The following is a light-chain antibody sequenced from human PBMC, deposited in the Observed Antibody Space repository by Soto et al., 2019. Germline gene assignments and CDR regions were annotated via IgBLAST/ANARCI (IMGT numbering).Light chain of an antibody. Sequence: EILVTQSPATLSVSPGERATLSCRASQSVSSNLAWYQEKPGQAPRLLIYDASTRATGIPVRFSGSGSGTEFTLTISSLQSEDFAVYYCHQYDDWPPGGTFGQGTKVAIK. CDR1: QSVSSN. J-gene: IGKJ1*01. CDR2: DAS. V-gene: IGKV3-15*01. CDR3: HQYDDWPPGGT.